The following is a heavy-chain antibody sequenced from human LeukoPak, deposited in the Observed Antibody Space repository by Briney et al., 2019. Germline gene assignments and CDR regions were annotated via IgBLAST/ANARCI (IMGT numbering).Heavy chain of an antibody. CDR3: AKVGDNWDFDY. CDR1: GFTFSDTW. D-gene: IGHD1-1*01. Sequence: GGSLRLSCAASGFTFSDTWMHWVRQAPGKGLVWVSRIRSDGSDTRYAESVKGRFTISRDNSKNTLYLQMNSLRAEDTAVYYCAKVGDNWDFDYWGQGTLVTVSS. V-gene: IGHV3-74*01. J-gene: IGHJ4*02. CDR2: IRSDGSDT.